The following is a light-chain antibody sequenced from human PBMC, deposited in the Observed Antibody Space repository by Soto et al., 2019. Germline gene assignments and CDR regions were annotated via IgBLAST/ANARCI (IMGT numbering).Light chain of an antibody. CDR3: QQSGSSPWT. CDR1: QRFSGSY. Sequence: EIVLTQSPDTLSLSPGERATLSCRASQRFSGSYLAWFQQRPGQAPRLLIYGASNRAAGIPDRFSGSGSGTDFTLTINRLEPEDFAVYFCQQSGSSPWTFGQGTKVDIK. J-gene: IGKJ1*01. V-gene: IGKV3-20*01. CDR2: GAS.